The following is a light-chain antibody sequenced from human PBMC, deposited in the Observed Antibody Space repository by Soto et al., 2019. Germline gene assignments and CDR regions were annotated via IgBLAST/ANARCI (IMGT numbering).Light chain of an antibody. CDR2: KIS. CDR3: MQSTHSPRT. V-gene: IGKV2-24*01. CDR1: QSLVHSDGNTY. Sequence: DIVMTQTTLSSPVTLGQPASISCRSSQSLVHSDGNTYLTWLHQRPGQPPRLLISKISNRFSGVPDRFSGSGAGTDFPLKISRVEAEDVGVYYCMQSTHSPRTFGQGNKVEIK. J-gene: IGKJ1*01.